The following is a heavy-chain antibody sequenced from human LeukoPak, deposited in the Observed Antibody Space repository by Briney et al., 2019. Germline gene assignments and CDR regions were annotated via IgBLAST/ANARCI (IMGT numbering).Heavy chain of an antibody. CDR2: IYYSGST. J-gene: IGHJ4*02. Sequence: SETLSLTCTVSGGPMRRGDYYWSWIRQPPGKGLEWIGYIYYSGSTYYNPSLKSRVTISADTSKNQFSLKLSAVTAADTAVYYCARERQLPLYYFDYWGQGTLVTVSS. CDR3: ARERQLPLYYFDY. CDR1: GGPMRRGDYY. V-gene: IGHV4-30-4*01. D-gene: IGHD1-1*01.